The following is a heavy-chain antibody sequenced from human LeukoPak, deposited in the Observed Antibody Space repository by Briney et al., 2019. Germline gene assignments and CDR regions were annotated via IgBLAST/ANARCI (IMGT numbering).Heavy chain of an antibody. CDR3: ARQGYGSGSYSVYYYYGMDV. Sequence: GGSLRLSCAASGFTFSSYWMSWVRQAPGKGLELVANIKQDGSEKYYVDSVKGRFTISRDNAKNSLYLQMNSLRAEDTAVYYCARQGYGSGSYSVYYYYGMDVWGEGTTVTVSS. CDR2: IKQDGSEK. V-gene: IGHV3-7*03. J-gene: IGHJ6*04. CDR1: GFTFSSYW. D-gene: IGHD3-10*01.